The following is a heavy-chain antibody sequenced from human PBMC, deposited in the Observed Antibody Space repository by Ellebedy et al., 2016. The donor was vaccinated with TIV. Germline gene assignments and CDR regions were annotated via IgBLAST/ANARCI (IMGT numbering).Heavy chain of an antibody. CDR3: TTEYCSGGSCYREFDY. Sequence: GESLKISXAASGFTFSNAWMSWVRQAPGKGLEWVGRIKSKTDGGTTDYAAPVKGRFTISRDDSKNTLYLQMNSLKTEDTAVYYCTTEYCSGGSCYREFDYWGQGTLVTVSS. D-gene: IGHD2-15*01. J-gene: IGHJ4*02. CDR1: GFTFSNAW. V-gene: IGHV3-15*01. CDR2: IKSKTDGGTT.